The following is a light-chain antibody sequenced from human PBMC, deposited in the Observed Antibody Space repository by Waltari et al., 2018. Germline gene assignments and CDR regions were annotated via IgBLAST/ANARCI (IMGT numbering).Light chain of an antibody. J-gene: IGLJ1*01. CDR2: DVT. CDR1: SSEVGGYNY. Sequence: QSALTQPASVSGSPGQSITISCTGTSSEVGGYNYVSWFQQHPGKATKLLIYDVTKRPTKFSNRLSGSKSGNTASLTISGLQSEDEADYFFLSYTSIATYVFGRVTKVTV. CDR3: LSYTSIATYV. V-gene: IGLV2-14*01.